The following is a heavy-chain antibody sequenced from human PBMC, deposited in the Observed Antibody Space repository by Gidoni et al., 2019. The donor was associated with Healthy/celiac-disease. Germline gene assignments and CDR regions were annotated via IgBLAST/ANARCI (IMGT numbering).Heavy chain of an antibody. D-gene: IGHD6-19*01. CDR3: ARDGQQWLVLAY. Sequence: EVQLVESGGGLVKPGGSLRLSCAASGFTFSSYSMNWVRQAPGKGLGWVSSISSSSSYIYYADSVKGRFTISRDNAKNSLYLQMNSLRAEDTAVYYCARDGQQWLVLAYWGQGTLVTVSS. V-gene: IGHV3-21*01. CDR2: ISSSSSYI. CDR1: GFTFSSYS. J-gene: IGHJ4*02.